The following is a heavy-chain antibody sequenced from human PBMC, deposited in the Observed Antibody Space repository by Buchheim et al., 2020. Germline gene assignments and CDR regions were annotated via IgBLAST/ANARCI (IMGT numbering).Heavy chain of an antibody. Sequence: EVQLLESGGGLVQPGGSLRLSCAASGFTFSSYAMSWVRQAPGKGLEWVSAISGSGGSTYYADSVKGRFTISRDNSKNTLYLQMNSLRAEDTAVYYCAKDVYSSIAARRWTGGYYYYGMDVWGQGTT. D-gene: IGHD6-6*01. J-gene: IGHJ6*02. CDR2: ISGSGGST. CDR1: GFTFSSYA. CDR3: AKDVYSSIAARRWTGGYYYYGMDV. V-gene: IGHV3-23*01.